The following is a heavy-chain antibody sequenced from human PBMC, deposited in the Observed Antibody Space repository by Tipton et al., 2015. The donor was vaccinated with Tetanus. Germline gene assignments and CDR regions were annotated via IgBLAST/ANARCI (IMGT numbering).Heavy chain of an antibody. D-gene: IGHD6-6*01. CDR1: GYTFTKYG. Sequence: QLVQSGPEVKQPGASVKVSCKASGYTFTKYGINWVRQAPGQGLEWMGWDSGYSGNTNYAQKLQGRVTMTTDTSTNTAYMELRSLTSDDTAVYFCAREGDGSSSEFDYWGQGTLVTVSA. V-gene: IGHV1-18*01. CDR3: AREGDGSSSEFDY. CDR2: DSGYSGNT. J-gene: IGHJ4*02.